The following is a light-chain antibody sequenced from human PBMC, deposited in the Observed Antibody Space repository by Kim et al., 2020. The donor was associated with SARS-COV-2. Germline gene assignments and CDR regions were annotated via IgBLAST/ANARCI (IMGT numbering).Light chain of an antibody. Sequence: QSGLTQPPSVSAAPGQKVTISCSGSTSSIGNNYVSWYQLLPGTAPKLLIYDNNKRPSGIPDRFSGSKSGTSATLDIAGLQTGDDADYYCVTWHSSLSAVVFGGGTKLTVL. J-gene: IGLJ3*02. V-gene: IGLV1-51*01. CDR3: VTWHSSLSAVV. CDR1: TSSIGNNY. CDR2: DNN.